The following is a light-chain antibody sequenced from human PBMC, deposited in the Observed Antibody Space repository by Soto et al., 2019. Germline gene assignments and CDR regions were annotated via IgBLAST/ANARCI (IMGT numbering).Light chain of an antibody. CDR2: GAS. CDR1: QSVSNN. Sequence: EIVMTQSPATLSVSPGERATLSCRASQSVSNNLAWYQQSPGQAPRLLIYGASTRAIGLPARFSGSGSGTEFTLTISSLQSEDFAVYYCQQYNNWPETFGQGTKVDIK. CDR3: QQYNNWPET. J-gene: IGKJ1*01. V-gene: IGKV3-15*01.